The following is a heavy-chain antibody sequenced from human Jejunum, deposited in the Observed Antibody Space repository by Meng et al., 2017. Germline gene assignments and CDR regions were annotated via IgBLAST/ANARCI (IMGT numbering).Heavy chain of an antibody. Sequence: QVQLQQWGSGLFKQSETLSLTCSVHGGSFSGYYWNWIRQSPGKGLEGIGEINHSGSTNYNPSLQSRVTISVDRYKSQFSLELTSVTAADTAVYYCARPAGYSSNWYKYFQHWGLGTLVTVSS. CDR1: GGSFSGYY. CDR3: ARPAGYSSNWYKYFQH. D-gene: IGHD6-13*01. CDR2: INHSGST. J-gene: IGHJ1*01. V-gene: IGHV4-34*01.